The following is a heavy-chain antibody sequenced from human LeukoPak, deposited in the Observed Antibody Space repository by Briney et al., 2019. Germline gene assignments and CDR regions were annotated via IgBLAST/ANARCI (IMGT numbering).Heavy chain of an antibody. Sequence: ASVKVSCKASGYTFTSYGISWVRQAPGQGLEWMGWISAYNGNTNYAQKLQGRVTMTTDTSTSTTYMELRSLRSDDTAVYYCARGPMVRGVIITGYYFDYWGQGTLVTVSS. CDR1: GYTFTSYG. D-gene: IGHD3-10*01. CDR3: ARGPMVRGVIITGYYFDY. CDR2: ISAYNGNT. J-gene: IGHJ4*02. V-gene: IGHV1-18*01.